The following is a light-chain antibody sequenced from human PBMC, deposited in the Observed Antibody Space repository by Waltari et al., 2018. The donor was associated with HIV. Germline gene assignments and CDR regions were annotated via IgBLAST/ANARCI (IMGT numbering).Light chain of an antibody. V-gene: IGLV2-23*02. CDR2: EVT. Sequence: QSALTQPASLSGSPGQSITISCTGTSSAVGTYSLVSWYQLHPGKAPNLLIYEVTKRPSGVSDRFSGSKSGNTASLTISGLQAEDEADYYCCSFAGTFMIFGGGTKLNVL. CDR3: CSFAGTFMI. CDR1: SSAVGTYSL. J-gene: IGLJ2*01.